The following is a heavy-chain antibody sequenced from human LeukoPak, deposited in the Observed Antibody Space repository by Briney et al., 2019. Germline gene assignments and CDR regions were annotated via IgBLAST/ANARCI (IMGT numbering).Heavy chain of an antibody. CDR1: GYTFTSYY. CDR3: ARDLHYYDSSGTFDY. Sequence: GASVKVSCKASGYTFTSYYMHWVRQAPGQGLEWMGIINPSGGSTSYAQKFQGRVTMTRDMSTSTVYMELSSLRSEDTAVYYCARDLHYYDSSGTFDYWGQGTLVTVSS. D-gene: IGHD3-22*01. CDR2: INPSGGST. J-gene: IGHJ4*02. V-gene: IGHV1-46*01.